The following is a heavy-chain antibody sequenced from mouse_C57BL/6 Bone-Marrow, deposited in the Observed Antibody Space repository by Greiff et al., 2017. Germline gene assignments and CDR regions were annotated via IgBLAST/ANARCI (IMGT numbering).Heavy chain of an antibody. D-gene: IGHD2-2*01. J-gene: IGHJ3*01. Sequence: LVESGAELARPGASVKLSCKASGYTFTSYGISWVKQRTGQGLEWIGEIYPRSGNTYYNEKFKGKATLTADKSSSTAYMELRSLTSEDSAVYFCARFPLYYGYDEGFAYWGQGTLVTVSA. CDR3: ARFPLYYGYDEGFAY. CDR2: IYPRSGNT. V-gene: IGHV1-81*01. CDR1: GYTFTSYG.